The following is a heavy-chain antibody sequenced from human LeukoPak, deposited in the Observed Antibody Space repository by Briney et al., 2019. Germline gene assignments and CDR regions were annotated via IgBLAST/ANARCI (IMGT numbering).Heavy chain of an antibody. D-gene: IGHD5-12*01. J-gene: IGHJ6*03. Sequence: ASVKVSFTASGYTFTSYDINWVRQATGQGLEWMGWMNPNSGNTNYAQKLQGRVTMTTDTSTSTAYMELRSLRSDDTAVYYCAKEGSGYDNMYYYYMDVWGKGTTVTISS. CDR3: AKEGSGYDNMYYYYMDV. CDR2: MNPNSGNT. CDR1: GYTFTSYD. V-gene: IGHV1-18*01.